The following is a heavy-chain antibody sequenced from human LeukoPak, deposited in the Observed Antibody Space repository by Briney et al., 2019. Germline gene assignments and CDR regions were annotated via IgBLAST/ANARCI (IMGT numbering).Heavy chain of an antibody. D-gene: IGHD2-2*01. V-gene: IGHV1-69*05. CDR2: VIPIFGTP. J-gene: IGHJ5*02. Sequence: SVKVSYTASGGTFSRYAISWVRQAPGQGLEWMGGVIPIFGTPNYAQKFQGRVTITTDESTSTAYMELSSLRSDDTAVYYCATRQFDQLLSGFDPWGQGTLVTVSS. CDR1: GGTFSRYA. CDR3: ATRQFDQLLSGFDP.